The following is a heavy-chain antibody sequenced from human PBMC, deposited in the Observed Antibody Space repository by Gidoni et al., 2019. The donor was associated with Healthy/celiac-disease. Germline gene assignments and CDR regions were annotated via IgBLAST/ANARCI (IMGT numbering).Heavy chain of an antibody. CDR1: GFPFSNAW. J-gene: IGHJ3*02. CDR3: TTGGVGTTRLDDAFDI. D-gene: IGHD4-17*01. V-gene: IGHV3-15*01. CDR2: IKSKTDGGTT. Sequence: EVQLVESGGGLVKPGGSLRLSCAASGFPFSNAWMSWVRQAPGKGLEWVGRIKSKTDGGTTDYAAPVKGRFTISRDDSKNTLYLQMNSLKTEDTAVYYCTTGGVGTTRLDDAFDIWGQGTMVTVSS.